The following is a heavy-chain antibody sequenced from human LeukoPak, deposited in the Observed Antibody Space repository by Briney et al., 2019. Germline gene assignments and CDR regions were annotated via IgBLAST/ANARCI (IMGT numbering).Heavy chain of an antibody. D-gene: IGHD4-11*01. CDR2: IYYSGST. Sequence: PSETLSLTCTVSGGSISSYYWSWIRQPPGKGLEWIGYIYYSGSTNYNPSLKSRVTISVDTSKNQFSLKLSSVTAADTAVYYCAREVDYSNYVNAFDIWGQGTMVTVSS. V-gene: IGHV4-59*01. CDR3: AREVDYSNYVNAFDI. CDR1: GGSISSYY. J-gene: IGHJ3*02.